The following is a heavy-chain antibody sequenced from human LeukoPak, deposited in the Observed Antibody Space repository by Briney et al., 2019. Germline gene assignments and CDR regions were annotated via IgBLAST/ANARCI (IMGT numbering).Heavy chain of an antibody. V-gene: IGHV3-30*03. D-gene: IGHD3-10*01. CDR1: GFTFSSYG. J-gene: IGHJ3*02. Sequence: GRSLRLSCAASGFTFSSYGMHWVRKAPGKGLEWVAVISYDGSNKYYADSVKGRFTISRDNSKNTLYLQMNSLRAEDTAVYYCAHVLLWFGDPSRAFDIWGQGTMVTVSS. CDR2: ISYDGSNK. CDR3: AHVLLWFGDPSRAFDI.